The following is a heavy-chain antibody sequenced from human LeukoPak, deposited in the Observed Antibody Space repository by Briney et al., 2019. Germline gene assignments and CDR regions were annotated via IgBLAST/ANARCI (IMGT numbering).Heavy chain of an antibody. J-gene: IGHJ4*02. CDR3: ARHVDWNPNFDY. Sequence: GSLRLSCAASGFIVSSNYMSWVRQARGRGLVWIGYIYYSGSTKYNPSLKSRLTISVDTSKNQFSLKLSSVTASDTAVYYCARHVDWNPNFDYWGQGTLVTVPS. CDR2: IYYSGST. D-gene: IGHD1-1*01. CDR1: GFIVSSNY. V-gene: IGHV4-59*08.